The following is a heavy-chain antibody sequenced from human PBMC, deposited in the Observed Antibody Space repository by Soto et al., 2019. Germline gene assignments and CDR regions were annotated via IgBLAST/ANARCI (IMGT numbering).Heavy chain of an antibody. CDR3: ARLGYQLLYAHFDY. D-gene: IGHD2-2*02. J-gene: IGHJ4*02. Sequence: PSETLSLTCAVSGGSISSSNWWSWVRQPPGKGLEWIGEIYHSGSTNYNPSLKSRVTLSVDKSKNQFSLKLSSVTAADTAVYYCARLGYQLLYAHFDYWGQGTLVTVSS. CDR2: IYHSGST. CDR1: GGSISSSNW. V-gene: IGHV4-4*02.